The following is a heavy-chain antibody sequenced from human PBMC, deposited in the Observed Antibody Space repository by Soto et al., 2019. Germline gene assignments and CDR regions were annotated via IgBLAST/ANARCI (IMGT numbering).Heavy chain of an antibody. CDR3: ARDEAAAGMFGPLFDD. Sequence: GGSLRLSCAASGFTFSSFGMYWVRQAPGKGLEWVAVIWYDGSNKYYTDSVKGRFTISRDNSKNTLYLQMNSLRAEDTAVHYCARDEAAAGMFGPLFDDWGQGTLVTVSS. CDR2: IWYDGSNK. V-gene: IGHV3-33*01. D-gene: IGHD6-13*01. CDR1: GFTFSSFG. J-gene: IGHJ4*02.